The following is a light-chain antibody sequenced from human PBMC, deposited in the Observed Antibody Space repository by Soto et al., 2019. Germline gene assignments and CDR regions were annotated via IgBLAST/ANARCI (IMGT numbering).Light chain of an antibody. Sequence: QSVLTQPPSVSAAPGQTVTISCSGSTSNIGNNYVSWYQQLPGTAPKLLVYENNKRPSGIPDRFSGSKSGTSATLGITGLQTGDEADYYCGTWDGGLSAGVFGGGTKLTVL. V-gene: IGLV1-51*02. CDR1: TSNIGNNY. CDR2: ENN. CDR3: GTWDGGLSAGV. J-gene: IGLJ2*01.